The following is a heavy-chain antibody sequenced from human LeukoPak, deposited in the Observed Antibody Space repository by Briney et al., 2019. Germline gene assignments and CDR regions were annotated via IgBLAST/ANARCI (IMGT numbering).Heavy chain of an antibody. J-gene: IGHJ6*03. D-gene: IGHD6-19*01. V-gene: IGHV4-34*01. Sequence: SETLSLTCAVYGGSFSGYYWSWIRQPPGKGLEWIGEINHSGSTNYNPSLKSRVTISVDTSKNQFSLKLSSVTAADTAVYYCARHERGKAVAVPSYYYYYMDVWGKGTTVTVSS. CDR1: GGSFSGYY. CDR3: ARHERGKAVAVPSYYYYYMDV. CDR2: INHSGST.